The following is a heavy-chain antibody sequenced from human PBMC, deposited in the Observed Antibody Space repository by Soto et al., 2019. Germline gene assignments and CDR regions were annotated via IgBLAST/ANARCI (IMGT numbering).Heavy chain of an antibody. J-gene: IGHJ6*02. CDR3: AKDSGGSSWWSGYYYDMDG. D-gene: IGHD6-13*01. CDR1: GFTFDDYT. V-gene: IGHV3-43*01. Sequence: GGSLRLSCAASGFTFDDYTMHWVRQAPGKGLEWVSLISWDGGITYYADSVKGRFTISRDNSKNSLYLQMNSLRTEDTALYYCAKDSGGSSWWSGYYYDMDGWGQGTTVTVSS. CDR2: ISWDGGIT.